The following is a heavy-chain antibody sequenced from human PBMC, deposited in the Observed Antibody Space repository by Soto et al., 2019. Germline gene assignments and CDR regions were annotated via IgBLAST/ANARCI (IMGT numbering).Heavy chain of an antibody. V-gene: IGHV4-30-2*01. J-gene: IGHJ4*02. D-gene: IGHD6-13*01. CDR2: IYHSGST. Sequence: QLQLQESGSGLVKPSQTLSLTCAVSGGSISSGGYSWNWIRQPPGKDLEWIGYIYHSGSTYYNPSLKSRVTISVDRSKNQFSLKLSSVTAADTAVYYCASSHAGAHITAAVHWGQGTLVTVSS. CDR1: GGSISSGGYS. CDR3: ASSHAGAHITAAVH.